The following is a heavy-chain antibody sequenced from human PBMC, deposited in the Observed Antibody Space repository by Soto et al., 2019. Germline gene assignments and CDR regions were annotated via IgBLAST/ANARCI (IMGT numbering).Heavy chain of an antibody. CDR2: VYYGGST. D-gene: IGHD3-16*01. CDR1: GGSISSYY. V-gene: IGHV4-59*01. Sequence: SETLSLTCTVSGGSISSYYWTWIRQPPGKGPEWIGYVYYGGSTNYNPSLRSRVTISVEAAKNQYSLRLNSVTAADTAVYHCARIPVDTYMIYWSDPWGQGIPVTVSS. CDR3: ARIPVDTYMIYWSDP. J-gene: IGHJ5*02.